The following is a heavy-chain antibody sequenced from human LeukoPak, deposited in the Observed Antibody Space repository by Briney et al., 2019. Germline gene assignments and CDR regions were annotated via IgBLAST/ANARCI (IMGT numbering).Heavy chain of an antibody. CDR1: GYTFSVYY. CDR2: INPNSGGT. J-gene: IGHJ4*02. CDR3: ARDWCIGGSCYTFDY. Sequence: ASVKVSCKASGYTFSVYYIHWVRQAPGQGLEWMGWINPNSGGTNFAQKFQGRVTMTRDTSISTAYMEVSGLRSDDTAVYYCARDWCIGGSCYTFDYWGQGTVVTVSS. V-gene: IGHV1-2*02. D-gene: IGHD2-15*01.